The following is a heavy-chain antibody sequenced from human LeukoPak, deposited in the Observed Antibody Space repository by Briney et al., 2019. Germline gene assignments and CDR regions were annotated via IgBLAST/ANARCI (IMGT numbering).Heavy chain of an antibody. D-gene: IGHD3-22*01. CDR2: MYHTGST. CDR3: ARHPGITMIVRGAFDI. J-gene: IGHJ3*02. Sequence: SETLSLTCTVSGYSMSSGYYWGWIRQPPERGLKWIGSMYHTGSTYYNPSLKSRVTISVDTSKNQFSLKLSSVTAADTAVYYCARHPGITMIVRGAFDIWGQGTMVTVSS. CDR1: GYSMSSGYY. V-gene: IGHV4-38-2*02.